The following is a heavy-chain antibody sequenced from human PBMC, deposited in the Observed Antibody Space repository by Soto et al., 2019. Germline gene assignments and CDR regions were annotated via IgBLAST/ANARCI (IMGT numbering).Heavy chain of an antibody. V-gene: IGHV4-4*07. D-gene: IGHD5-12*01. CDR2: IFSSGST. J-gene: IGHJ4*02. CDR3: AREGSYSAYNFAHGIQLWSFDF. Sequence: SETLSLTCTVSGGSINTFYWSWVWQPAGKGLEWIGRIFSSGSTSFNPSLESRVAMSVDTSKNHFSLNLSSVTAADMAVYYCAREGSYSAYNFAHGIQLWSFDFWGQGALVTGS. CDR1: GGSINTFY.